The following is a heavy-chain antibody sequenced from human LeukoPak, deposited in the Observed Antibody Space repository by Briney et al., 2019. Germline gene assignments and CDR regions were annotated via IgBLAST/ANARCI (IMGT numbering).Heavy chain of an antibody. J-gene: IGHJ4*02. Sequence: GGSLRLSCTASGFTFSSYAMTWVRQAPGKGLEWVSSMSSGGTYLYYADSVRGWFTISRVNAKNSLYLVMKSLRAEDTATYFCARDRPTGASRLFVVQWGQGTLVSVSS. D-gene: IGHD2-15*01. CDR1: GFTFSSYA. CDR3: ARDRPTGASRLFVVQ. CDR2: MSSGGTYL. V-gene: IGHV3-21*04.